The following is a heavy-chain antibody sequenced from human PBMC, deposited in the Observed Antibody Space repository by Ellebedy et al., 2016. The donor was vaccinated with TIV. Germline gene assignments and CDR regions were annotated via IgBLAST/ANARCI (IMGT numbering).Heavy chain of an antibody. Sequence: GGSLRLXXAASGFTFDDYAMHWVRQAPGKGLEWVSGISWNSGSIGYADSVKGRFTISRDNAKNSLYLQMNSLRTEDTALYYCAKAAYYYGSGFDYWGQGTLVTVSS. CDR3: AKAAYYYGSGFDY. J-gene: IGHJ4*02. CDR2: ISWNSGSI. D-gene: IGHD3-10*01. CDR1: GFTFDDYA. V-gene: IGHV3-9*01.